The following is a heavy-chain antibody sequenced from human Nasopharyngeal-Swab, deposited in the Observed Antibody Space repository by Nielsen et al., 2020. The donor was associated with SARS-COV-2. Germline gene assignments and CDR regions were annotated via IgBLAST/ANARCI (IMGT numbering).Heavy chain of an antibody. Sequence: WVRQAPGQRLEWMGWINAGNGNTKYSQKFQGRVTITRDTSASTAYMELSSLRSEDTAVYYCARDGPRGYSGYDTRNYYYYGMDVWGQGTTVTVSS. V-gene: IGHV1-3*01. J-gene: IGHJ6*02. CDR2: INAGNGNT. D-gene: IGHD5-12*01. CDR3: ARDGPRGYSGYDTRNYYYYGMDV.